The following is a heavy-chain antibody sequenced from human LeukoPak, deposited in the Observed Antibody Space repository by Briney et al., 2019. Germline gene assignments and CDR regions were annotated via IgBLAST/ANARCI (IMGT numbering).Heavy chain of an antibody. CDR2: MNPNSGNT. CDR3: ARVSSSWSGYYFDY. V-gene: IGHV1-8*01. Sequence: TSVKASCKASGYTFTSYDINWVRQATGQGLEWMGWMNPNSGNTGYAQKFQGRVTMTRNPSISTAYMELSSLRSEDTAVYYCARVSSSWSGYYFDYWGQGTLVTVSS. J-gene: IGHJ4*02. CDR1: GYTFTSYD. D-gene: IGHD6-13*01.